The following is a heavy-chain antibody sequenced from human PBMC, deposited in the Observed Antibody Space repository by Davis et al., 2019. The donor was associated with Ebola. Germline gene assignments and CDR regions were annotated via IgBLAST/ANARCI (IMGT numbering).Heavy chain of an antibody. D-gene: IGHD6-6*01. CDR3: ARSSSSLVFDY. CDR2: IYPDDSDT. V-gene: IGHV5-51*01. Sequence: KVSCKGSGYRFTSYWIGWVRQMPGKGLEWMGIIYPDDSDTRYSPSFQGQVTISADESISTAYLQWSSLKASDTAMYYCARSSSSLVFDYWGQGTLVTVSS. CDR1: GYRFTSYW. J-gene: IGHJ4*02.